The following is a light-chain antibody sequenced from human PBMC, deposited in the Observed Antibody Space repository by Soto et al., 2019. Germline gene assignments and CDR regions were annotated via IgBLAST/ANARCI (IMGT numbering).Light chain of an antibody. CDR1: QSLLRTTDGKTF. CDR2: LAS. CDR3: MQALQTPWT. J-gene: IGKJ1*01. V-gene: IGKV2-28*01. Sequence: DIVVTQSPLSLPVTPGEPASISCRSSQSLLRTTDGKTFLSWYLQKPGQSPQLLIYLASSRATGVPYRFSGSGSGTDFTLKISRVEPEDVVIYYCMQALQTPWTFGQGTKVEI.